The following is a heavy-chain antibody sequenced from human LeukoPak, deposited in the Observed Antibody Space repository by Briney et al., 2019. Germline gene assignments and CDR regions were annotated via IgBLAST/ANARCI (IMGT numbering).Heavy chain of an antibody. J-gene: IGHJ4*02. CDR3: ARGQGGNYYLNYFDY. D-gene: IGHD1-26*01. V-gene: IGHV4-59*01. CDR1: GDSFSNYY. Sequence: SETLSLTCTVQGDSFSNYYWSWIRQPPGKGLEWIGHFYYSGSTTYSPSLKSRVTISVDTSRNQFSLKLTSVSAADTAVYFCARGQGGNYYLNYFDYWGQGALVTVSS. CDR2: FYYSGST.